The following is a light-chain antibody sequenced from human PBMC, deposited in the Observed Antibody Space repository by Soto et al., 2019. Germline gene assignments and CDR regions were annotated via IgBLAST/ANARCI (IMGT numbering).Light chain of an antibody. CDR3: QHYNSYSEA. V-gene: IGKV1-5*01. CDR2: DAS. CDR1: QSVSSW. Sequence: DIQMTQTPATLSPFACDRFTVTCRASQSVSSWVAWYQEKPGRGPKLLIYDASSLESGVPSRFSGSGSGTEFTLTIGSLQPDDFATYYCQHYNSYSEAFGQGTKVDIK. J-gene: IGKJ1*01.